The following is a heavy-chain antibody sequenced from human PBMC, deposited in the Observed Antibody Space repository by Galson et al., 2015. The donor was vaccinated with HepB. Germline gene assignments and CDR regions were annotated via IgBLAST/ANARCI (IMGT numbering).Heavy chain of an antibody. CDR2: ISAYNGNT. CDR3: ARDLRWGTVTTSDFDY. J-gene: IGHJ4*02. Sequence: SCKASGYTFTSYGISWVRQAPGQGLEWTGWISAYNGNTNYAQKLQGRVTMTTDTSTSTAYMELRSLRSDDTAVYYCARDLRWGTVTTSDFDYWGQGTLVTVSS. CDR1: GYTFTSYG. V-gene: IGHV1-18*01. D-gene: IGHD4-17*01.